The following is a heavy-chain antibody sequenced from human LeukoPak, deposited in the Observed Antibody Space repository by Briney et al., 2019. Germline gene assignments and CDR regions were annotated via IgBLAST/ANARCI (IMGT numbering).Heavy chain of an antibody. CDR2: SSQSGTTS. J-gene: IGHJ6*02. V-gene: IGHV3-48*03. CDR1: GFTFSSYE. CDR3: ARVQRLRWGELSAPWAMDV. D-gene: IGHD3-16*02. Sequence: GGSLRLSCTASGFTFSSYEIQWVRQVPGKGLEWISYSSQSGTTSYFADSVKGRFFLSRDNAKNSLYMLVNSLRAEDTAVYYCARVQRLRWGELSAPWAMDVWGQGTTVTVSS.